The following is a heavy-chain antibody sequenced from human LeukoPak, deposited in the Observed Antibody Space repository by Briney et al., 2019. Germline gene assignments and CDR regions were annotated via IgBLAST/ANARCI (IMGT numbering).Heavy chain of an antibody. CDR1: GFTVCSNY. V-gene: IGHV3-53*01. Sequence: GGSLRLSCAASGFTVCSNYMSWVRHALREGLEWGSVIYSGGTTYYADSVKGRLANSRDNSNNTLYLQMNSLRAEDSAVYYCARGPVTRFEIWGQGTMVTVSS. D-gene: IGHD4-17*01. CDR3: ARGPVTRFEI. J-gene: IGHJ3*02. CDR2: IYSGGTT.